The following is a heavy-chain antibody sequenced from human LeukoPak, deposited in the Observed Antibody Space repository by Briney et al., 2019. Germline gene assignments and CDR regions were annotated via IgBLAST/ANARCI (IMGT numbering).Heavy chain of an antibody. J-gene: IGHJ4*02. CDR2: ISSSGDST. CDR3: AREVGSFDF. V-gene: IGHV3-23*01. CDR1: GFLFSTYG. D-gene: IGHD1-26*01. Sequence: GGSLRLSCAASGFLFSTYGMTWVRQAPGKGLEWVSAISSSGDSTYYADSVKGRFTISRDNSKDTVYLQMSSLRDEDTAFYYCAREVGSFDFWGQGTLVTVSS.